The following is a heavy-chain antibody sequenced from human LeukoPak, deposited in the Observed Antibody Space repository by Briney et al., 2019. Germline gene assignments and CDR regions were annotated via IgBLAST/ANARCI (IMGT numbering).Heavy chain of an antibody. J-gene: IGHJ4*02. CDR2: IIPIFGTA. V-gene: IGHV1-69*05. CDR1: GGTFSSYA. Sequence: SVKVSCKASGGTFSSYAISWVRQAPGQGLEWMGGIIPIFGTANYAQKLQGRVTITTDESTSTAYMELSSLRHEDTAVYYCAVGRLYYDSSGYYFTFDYWGQGTLVTVSS. CDR3: AVGRLYYDSSGYYFTFDY. D-gene: IGHD3-22*01.